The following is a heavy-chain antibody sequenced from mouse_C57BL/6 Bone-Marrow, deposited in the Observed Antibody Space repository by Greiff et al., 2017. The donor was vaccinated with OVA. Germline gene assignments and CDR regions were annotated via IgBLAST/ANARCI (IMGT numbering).Heavy chain of an antibody. CDR2: IRNKANGYTT. Sequence: EVHLVESGGGLVQPGGSLSLSCAASGFTFTDYYMSWVRQPPGKALEWLGFIRNKANGYTTEYSASVKGRFTISRDNSQSILYLQMNSLRAEDSATDYCARLDYYSSSPYYYAMDYWGQGTSVTVSS. J-gene: IGHJ4*01. CDR3: ARLDYYSSSPYYYAMDY. D-gene: IGHD1-1*01. V-gene: IGHV7-3*01. CDR1: GFTFTDYY.